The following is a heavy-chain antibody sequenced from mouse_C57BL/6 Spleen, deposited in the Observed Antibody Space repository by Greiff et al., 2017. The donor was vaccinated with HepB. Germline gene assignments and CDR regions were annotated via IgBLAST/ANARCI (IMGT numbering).Heavy chain of an antibody. CDR3: AREGPITTVVGDY. CDR1: GYTFTNYW. J-gene: IGHJ2*01. V-gene: IGHV1-63*01. Sequence: QVQLQQSGAELVRPGTSVKMSCKASGYTFTNYWIGWAKQRPGHGLEWIGDIYPGGGYTNYNEKFKGKATLTADKSSSTAYMELRSLTSEDTAIYYCAREGPITTVVGDYWGQGTTLTVSS. CDR2: IYPGGGYT. D-gene: IGHD1-1*01.